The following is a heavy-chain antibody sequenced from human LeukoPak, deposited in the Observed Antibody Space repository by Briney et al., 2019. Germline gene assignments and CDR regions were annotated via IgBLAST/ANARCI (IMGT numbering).Heavy chain of an antibody. D-gene: IGHD2-15*01. CDR3: AKVGGSRYYYGMDV. CDR1: GFTFSSYA. J-gene: IGHJ6*02. V-gene: IGHV3-23*01. CDR2: ISGSGGST. Sequence: PGGSLRLSRAASGFTFSSYAMSWVRQAPGKGLEWVSAISGSGGSTYYADSVKGRFTISRDNSKNTLYLQMNSLRAEDTAVYYCAKVGGSRYYYGMDVWGQGTTVTVSS.